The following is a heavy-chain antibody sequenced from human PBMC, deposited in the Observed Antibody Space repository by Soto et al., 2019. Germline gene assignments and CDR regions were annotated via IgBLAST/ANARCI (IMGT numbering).Heavy chain of an antibody. D-gene: IGHD3-16*01. CDR3: ARGGTPIEY. Sequence: QVQLVQSGAEVKKPGASVKVSCKASGYTFTNFGISWVRQAPGQGLEWMGWISAYNGNTNYAQNFQGRVTMATDPSPSTAYMELRSVRSDGTAVYYCARGGTPIEYWGQGTLVTVSS. J-gene: IGHJ4*02. V-gene: IGHV1-18*01. CDR1: GYTFTNFG. CDR2: ISAYNGNT.